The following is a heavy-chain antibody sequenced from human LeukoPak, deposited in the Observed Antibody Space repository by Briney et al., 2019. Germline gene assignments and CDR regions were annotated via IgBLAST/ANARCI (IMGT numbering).Heavy chain of an antibody. Sequence: SETLSLTCTVSGGSISSSSYYWGWIRQPPGKGLEWIGSIYYSGSTYYNPSLKSRVTISVDTSKNQFSLKLSSVTAADTAVYYCARPPSNLDALDIWGQGTMVTVSS. V-gene: IGHV4-39*01. CDR3: ARPPSNLDALDI. J-gene: IGHJ3*02. CDR2: IYYSGST. CDR1: GGSISSSSYY. D-gene: IGHD4-11*01.